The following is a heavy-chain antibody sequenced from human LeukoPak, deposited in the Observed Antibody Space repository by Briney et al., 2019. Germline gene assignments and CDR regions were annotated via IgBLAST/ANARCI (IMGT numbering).Heavy chain of an antibody. V-gene: IGHV1-24*01. CDR1: GYTLTELS. D-gene: IGHD2-15*01. Sequence: ASVKVSCKVSGYTLTELSMHWVRQAPGKGLEWMGGFNPEDGETIYAQKFQGRVTMTEDTSTDTAYMELTSLRSDDTAMYYCATDPVGYCSANGCYSVDYWGQGTLVTVSS. CDR2: FNPEDGET. J-gene: IGHJ4*02. CDR3: ATDPVGYCSANGCYSVDY.